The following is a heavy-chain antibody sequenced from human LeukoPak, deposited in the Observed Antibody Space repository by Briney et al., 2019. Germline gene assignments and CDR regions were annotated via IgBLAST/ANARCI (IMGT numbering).Heavy chain of an antibody. D-gene: IGHD2-21*01. J-gene: IGHJ6*02. Sequence: ASVKVPCNAFGYTFTIYYMHWVRQAPGQGLEWMGIINPSGGTTSYAQKFQGRVTLTRDTSTSTVYMEMRSLRSEDTAVYYCARDLFRAAGSNYYGMDVWGQGTTVTVSS. CDR3: ARDLFRAAGSNYYGMDV. CDR2: INPSGGTT. V-gene: IGHV1-46*01. CDR1: GYTFTIYY.